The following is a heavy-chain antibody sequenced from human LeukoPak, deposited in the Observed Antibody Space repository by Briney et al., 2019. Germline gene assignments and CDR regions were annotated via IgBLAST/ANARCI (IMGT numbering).Heavy chain of an antibody. CDR1: GYTFTSYA. J-gene: IGHJ4*02. CDR3: ARLLKWELLRFDY. CDR2: IDAGNGNT. Sequence: ASVKVSCKASGYTFTSYAMHWVRQAPGQRLEWMGWIDAGNGNTKYSQKFQGRVTITRDTSASTAYMELSSLRSEDTAVYYCARLLKWELLRFDYWGQGTLVTVSS. V-gene: IGHV1-3*01. D-gene: IGHD1-26*01.